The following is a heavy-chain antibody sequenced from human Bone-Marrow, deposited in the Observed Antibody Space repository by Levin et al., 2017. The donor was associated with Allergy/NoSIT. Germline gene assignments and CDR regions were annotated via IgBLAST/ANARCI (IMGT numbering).Heavy chain of an antibody. Sequence: KVSCQGSGYKFASYWIGWVRQVPGKGLEWMGVIYPGDSDTRYSPSFQGQVTISADTSISTAYLQWNSLQASDTGLYYCARTDYDAFTGYYSFDYWGQGTLVTGSS. V-gene: IGHV5-51*01. CDR2: IYPGDSDT. CDR3: ARTDYDAFTGYYSFDY. CDR1: GYKFASYW. J-gene: IGHJ4*02. D-gene: IGHD3-9*01.